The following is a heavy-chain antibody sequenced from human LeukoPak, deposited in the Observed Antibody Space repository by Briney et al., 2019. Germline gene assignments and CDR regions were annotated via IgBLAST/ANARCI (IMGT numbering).Heavy chain of an antibody. D-gene: IGHD2-8*01. CDR2: IWYDGSNK. J-gene: IGHJ6*02. V-gene: IGHV3-33*08. Sequence: GGSLRLSCAASGFTFSSYGMHWVRQAPGKGLEWVAVIWYDGSNKYYADSVKGRFTISRDNSKNTLYLQMNSLRAEDTAVYYCARGLTVSNYYYYYGMDVWGQGTTVTVSS. CDR1: GFTFSSYG. CDR3: ARGLTVSNYYYYYGMDV.